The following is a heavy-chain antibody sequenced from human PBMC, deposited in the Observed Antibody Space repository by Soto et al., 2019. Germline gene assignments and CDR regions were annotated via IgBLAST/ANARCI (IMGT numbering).Heavy chain of an antibody. CDR1: GYTFTGYY. CDR2: INPNSGGT. D-gene: IGHD6-13*01. V-gene: IGHV1-2*02. CDR3: ARDGYGLGSNNWFDP. J-gene: IGHJ5*02. Sequence: ASVKVSCKASGYTFTGYYMHWVRQAPGQGLEWMGWINPNSGGTNYAQKFQGRVTMTRDTSISTAYMELSRLRSDDTAVYYCARDGYGLGSNNWFDPWGQGXLVTVSS.